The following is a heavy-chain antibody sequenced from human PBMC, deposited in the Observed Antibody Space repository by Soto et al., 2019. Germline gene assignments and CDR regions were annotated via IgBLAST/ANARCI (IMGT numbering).Heavy chain of an antibody. CDR1: GGSISSSSYY. Sequence: QLQLQESGPGLVKPSETLSLTCTVSGGSISSSSYYWGWIRQPPGKGLEWIGSIYYSGSTYYNPPLKSRVTISVDTSKNKFSLKLSSVTAADTAVYYCARNLPGGTIRLGYNWFDPWGQGTLVTVSS. J-gene: IGHJ5*02. D-gene: IGHD1-1*01. CDR3: ARNLPGGTIRLGYNWFDP. V-gene: IGHV4-39*01. CDR2: IYYSGST.